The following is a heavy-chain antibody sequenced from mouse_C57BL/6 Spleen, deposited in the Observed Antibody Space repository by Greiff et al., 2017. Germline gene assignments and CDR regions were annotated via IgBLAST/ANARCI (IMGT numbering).Heavy chain of an antibody. CDR1: GFTFSSYG. CDR3: ARQAGGYYFDY. D-gene: IGHD6-1*01. V-gene: IGHV5-6*01. J-gene: IGHJ2*01. CDR2: IGRGGSYT. Sequence: EVQRVESGGDLVKPGGSLKLSCAASGFTFSSYGMSWVRQTPDKRLEWVATIGRGGSYTYYPDSVKGRFTVTSDTAMNTLYLKMSSLKSDDTAMYYCARQAGGYYFDYWGQGTTLTVSS.